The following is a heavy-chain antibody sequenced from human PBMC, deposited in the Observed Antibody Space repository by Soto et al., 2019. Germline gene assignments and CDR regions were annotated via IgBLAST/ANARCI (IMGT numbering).Heavy chain of an antibody. V-gene: IGHV3-23*01. CDR2: ISGSGGST. CDR3: ATSPKSKPLNDAFDI. CDR1: GFTFSSYA. J-gene: IGHJ3*02. Sequence: PGGSLRLSCAASGFTFSSYAMSWVRQAPGKGLEWVSAISGSGGSTYYADSVKGRFTISRDNSKNTLYLQTNSLRAEDTAAYHCATSPKSKPLNDAFDIWGQGTMVTVSS.